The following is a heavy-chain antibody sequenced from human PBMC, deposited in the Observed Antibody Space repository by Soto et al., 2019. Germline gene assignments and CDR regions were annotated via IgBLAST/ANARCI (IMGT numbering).Heavy chain of an antibody. CDR3: ARGAALILAGATMDV. CDR1: GDSASNKTVA. V-gene: IGHV6-1*01. D-gene: IGHD2-15*01. J-gene: IGHJ6*02. Sequence: SRTLSLTCAISGDSASNKTVAWNWIRLSPSRGLEWLGRTYYKSKWYNDYAVSVRSRITINPDTSKNQFSLQLTSVTPEDSAVYYCARGAALILAGATMDVWGHGTTVTVSS. CDR2: TYYKSKWYN.